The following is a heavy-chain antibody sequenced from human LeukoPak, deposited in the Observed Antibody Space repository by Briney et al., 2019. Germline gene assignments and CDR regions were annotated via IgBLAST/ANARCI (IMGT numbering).Heavy chain of an antibody. CDR1: GGSISSGGYY. Sequence: PSETLSLTCTVSGGSISSGGYYWSWIRQPPGKGLEWIGYIYYSGSTYYNPSLKSRVTISVDTSKNQFSLKLSSVTAADTAVYYCASGFGESYYFDYWGQGTLVTVSS. CDR2: IYYSGST. V-gene: IGHV4-31*03. J-gene: IGHJ4*02. D-gene: IGHD3-10*01. CDR3: ASGFGESYYFDY.